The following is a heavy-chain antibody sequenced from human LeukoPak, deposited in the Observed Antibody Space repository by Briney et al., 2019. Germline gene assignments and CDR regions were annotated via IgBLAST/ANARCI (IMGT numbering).Heavy chain of an antibody. V-gene: IGHV1-2*02. CDR2: INPNIGDT. CDR1: GCTFTSYY. Sequence: EASVKVSCKASGCTFTSYYLNWVRQAPGQGLEWMGRINPNIGDTNYGQEFQGRVSMTGDTSITTAYMELTSLTSDYTAVYYCTTEGSHYYDITTYAKWTAPWGQGTLVTLSP. J-gene: IGHJ5*02. D-gene: IGHD3-22*01. CDR3: TTEGSHYYDITTYAKWTAP.